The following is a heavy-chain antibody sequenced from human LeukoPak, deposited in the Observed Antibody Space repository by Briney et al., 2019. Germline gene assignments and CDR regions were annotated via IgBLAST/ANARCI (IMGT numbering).Heavy chain of an antibody. D-gene: IGHD3-22*01. V-gene: IGHV3-20*04. CDR1: GFTFDDYG. Sequence: PGGSLRLSCAASGFTFDDYGMSWVRQAPGKGLEWVSGINWNGGSTGYADSVKGRFTISRDNAQNSPYLQMNSLRAEDTALYYCARAETYHYGTTGFQEIGPFDYWGQGTLVTVSS. CDR3: ARAETYHYGTTGFQEIGPFDY. CDR2: INWNGGST. J-gene: IGHJ4*02.